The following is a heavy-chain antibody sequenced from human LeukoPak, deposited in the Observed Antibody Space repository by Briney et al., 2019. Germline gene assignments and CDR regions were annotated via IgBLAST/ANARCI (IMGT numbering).Heavy chain of an antibody. CDR3: ARRQQTGGDNGLHNWFDP. CDR1: DGSSSSSF. V-gene: IGHV4-59*08. D-gene: IGHD2-21*01. Sequence: SETLSLTCTVSDGSSSSSFWNWIRQPPEKGLEWIGYIYYSGSTKYNPSLESRVTISVDTSKNQISLKLRSVTAADTAIYYCARRQQTGGDNGLHNWFDPWGQGTLVTVSS. CDR2: IYYSGST. J-gene: IGHJ5*02.